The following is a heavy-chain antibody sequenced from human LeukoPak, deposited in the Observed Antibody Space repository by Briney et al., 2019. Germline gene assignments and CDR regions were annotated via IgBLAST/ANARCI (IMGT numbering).Heavy chain of an antibody. CDR3: ANTDYYYGMDV. J-gene: IGHJ6*02. CDR1: GFTFSSDA. CDR2: ISASRGST. V-gene: IGHV3-23*01. D-gene: IGHD2-8*02. Sequence: PGGSLRLSCAASGFTFSSDAMSWGRQAPGKGLEWVSAISASRGSTYYADSVKGRFTISRDNSKNTLYLQMNSLRAEDTAVYYCANTDYYYGMDVWGQGTTVTVSS.